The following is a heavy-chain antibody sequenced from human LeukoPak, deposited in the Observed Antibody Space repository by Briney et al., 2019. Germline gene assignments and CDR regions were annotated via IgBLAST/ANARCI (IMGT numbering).Heavy chain of an antibody. D-gene: IGHD6-19*01. CDR3: AVDSSGWYLDAFDI. V-gene: IGHV1-2*02. CDR1: GYTFTGYY. J-gene: IGHJ3*02. Sequence: ASVKVSCKASGYTFTGYYMHWVRQAPGQGLEWMGWINPNSGGTNYAQKFQGRVTMTRDTSISTAYMELSRLRSDDTAVYYCAVDSSGWYLDAFDIWGQGTMVTVSS. CDR2: INPNSGGT.